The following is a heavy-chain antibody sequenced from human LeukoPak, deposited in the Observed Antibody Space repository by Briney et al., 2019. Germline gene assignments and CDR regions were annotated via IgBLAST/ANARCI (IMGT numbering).Heavy chain of an antibody. Sequence: PGGSLRLSCAASGFTFSSYGMHWVRQAPGKGLEWVAVIWYDGSNKYYADSVKGRFTISRDNSKNTLYLQMNSLRAEDTAVYYCARDMAGAQGGLDPWGQGTLVTVSS. CDR2: IWYDGSNK. V-gene: IGHV3-33*08. J-gene: IGHJ5*02. CDR3: ARDMAGAQGGLDP. D-gene: IGHD3-10*01. CDR1: GFTFSSYG.